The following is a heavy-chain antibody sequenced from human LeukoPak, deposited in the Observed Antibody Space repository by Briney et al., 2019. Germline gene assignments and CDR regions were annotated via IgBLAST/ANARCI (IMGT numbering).Heavy chain of an antibody. CDR3: AKSMEDYGVYPFDY. D-gene: IGHD4-17*01. Sequence: PGGSLRLSCAASGFTFSSCGMHWVRQAPGKGLEWVAFIRYDGSNKYYADSVKGRFTISRDNSKNTLYLQMNSLRAEDTAVYYCAKSMEDYGVYPFDYWGQGTLVTVSS. CDR2: IRYDGSNK. J-gene: IGHJ4*02. CDR1: GFTFSSCG. V-gene: IGHV3-30*02.